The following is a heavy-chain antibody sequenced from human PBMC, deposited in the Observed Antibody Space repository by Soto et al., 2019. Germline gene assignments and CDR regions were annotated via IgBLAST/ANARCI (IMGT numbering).Heavy chain of an antibody. CDR3: AREGTYLYFDY. V-gene: IGHV3-74*01. Sequence: EVQLVESGGGLVQPGGSLRLSCAASGFTFSSYWMNWVRQAPGKGLVWVSRLNSDGSSTSYADSVKGRFTISRDNAKNTLYLKMNSLRAEDTAVYYCAREGTYLYFDYWGQGTLVTVSS. CDR2: LNSDGSST. CDR1: GFTFSSYW. J-gene: IGHJ4*02. D-gene: IGHD1-1*01.